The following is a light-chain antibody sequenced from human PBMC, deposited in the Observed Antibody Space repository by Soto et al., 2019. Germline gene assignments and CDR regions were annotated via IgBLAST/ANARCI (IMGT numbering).Light chain of an antibody. CDR2: DAS. J-gene: IGKJ5*01. V-gene: IGKV3-20*01. Sequence: EIVLTQSPGTLPLSPGERATLSCRASQSVSYYLAWYQQKPGQAPRLLIYDASSRATGVPDRFSGSGSGTDFTLTISRLEPEDFAVYYCQQYNNWPPITFGQGTRLEI. CDR1: QSVSYY. CDR3: QQYNNWPPIT.